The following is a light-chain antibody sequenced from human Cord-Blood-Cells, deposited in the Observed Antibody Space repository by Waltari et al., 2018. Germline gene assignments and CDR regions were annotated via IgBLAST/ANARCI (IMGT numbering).Light chain of an antibody. CDR2: EVS. CDR3: CSYAGSSTYV. CDR1: SSDAGCYNL. Sequence: QSALTQPASVSGSPGQSITISCTGTSSDAGCYNLVPWYQQHPGKAPKLMIYEVSKRPSGVSNRFSGSKSDNTASLTISGLQAEDEADYYCCSYAGSSTYVFGTGTKVTVL. V-gene: IGLV2-23*02. J-gene: IGLJ1*01.